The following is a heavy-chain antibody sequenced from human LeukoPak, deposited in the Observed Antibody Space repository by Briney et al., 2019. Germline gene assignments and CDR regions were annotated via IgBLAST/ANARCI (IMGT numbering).Heavy chain of an antibody. J-gene: IGHJ6*03. CDR3: ARGYCSGSKCSGFYKYYYLDV. CDR1: GYTFTDYY. CDR2: IDPNTGGT. D-gene: IGHD3-10*02. Sequence: ASVKVSCKASGYTFTDYYIHWVRQAPGQGPEWMGWIDPNTGGTNYAQRFQGSVTMARDTSLSTVYMELRRLTSDDTAVFYCARGYCSGSKCSGFYKYYYLDVWGKGTTVSVSS. V-gene: IGHV1-2*02.